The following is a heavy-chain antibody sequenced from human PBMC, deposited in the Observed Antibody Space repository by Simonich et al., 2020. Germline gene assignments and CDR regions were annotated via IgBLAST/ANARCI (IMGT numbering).Heavy chain of an antibody. V-gene: IGHV3-33*01. D-gene: IGHD6-13*01. CDR2: IWYDGSNK. Sequence: QVQLVESGGGVVQPGRSLRLSCAASGFTFSSYGMHWVRQAPGKGLELVAFIWYDGSNKYYADSVKCRFTISRDNSKNTLYLQMNSLRAEDTAVYYCARAYSSSWYNWFDPWGQGTLVTVSS. CDR1: GFTFSSYG. J-gene: IGHJ5*02. CDR3: ARAYSSSWYNWFDP.